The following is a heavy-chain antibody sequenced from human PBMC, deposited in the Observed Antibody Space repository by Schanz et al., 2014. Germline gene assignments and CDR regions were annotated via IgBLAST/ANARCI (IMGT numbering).Heavy chain of an antibody. Sequence: EVQLLESGGGLVQPGGSLRLSCAASGFTFSSNAMCWVRQAPGKGLEWVSTITSNGGGTYYADSVKGRFTISRDNAKNTLYLQMNSLRVEDTAEYYCAENWKGHHITGRPGWSDGMDVWGQGTTVTVSS. V-gene: IGHV3-23*01. CDR2: ITSNGGGT. J-gene: IGHJ6*02. D-gene: IGHD6-6*01. CDR3: AENWKGHHITGRPGWSDGMDV. CDR1: GFTFSSNA.